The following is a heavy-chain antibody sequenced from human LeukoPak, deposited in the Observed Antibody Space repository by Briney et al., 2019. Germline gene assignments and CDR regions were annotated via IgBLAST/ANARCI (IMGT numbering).Heavy chain of an antibody. J-gene: IGHJ4*02. Sequence: ASVKVSCKASGHTFSNYYMHWVRQAPGQGLEWMGIINPSGGSTSYAQKFQGRVTMTRDTSTSTVYMELSSLRSEDTAVYYCARDSSSCLDYWGQGTLVTVSS. CDR1: GHTFSNYY. CDR2: INPSGGST. CDR3: ARDSSSCLDY. V-gene: IGHV1-46*01. D-gene: IGHD6-13*01.